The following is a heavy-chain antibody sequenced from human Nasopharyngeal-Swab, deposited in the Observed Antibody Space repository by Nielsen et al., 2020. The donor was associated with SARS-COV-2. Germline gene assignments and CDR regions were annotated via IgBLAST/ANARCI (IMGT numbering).Heavy chain of an antibody. CDR3: ARDLEYNWNEGYYFDY. J-gene: IGHJ4*02. D-gene: IGHD1-1*01. V-gene: IGHV3-7*03. CDR1: GFTFSSYW. CDR2: IKQDGSEK. Sequence: GESLKISCAASGFTFSSYWMSWVRQAPGKGLEWVANIKQDGSEKYYVDSVKGRFTISRDNAKNSLYLQMNSLRAEDTAVYYCARDLEYNWNEGYYFDYWGQGTLVTVSS.